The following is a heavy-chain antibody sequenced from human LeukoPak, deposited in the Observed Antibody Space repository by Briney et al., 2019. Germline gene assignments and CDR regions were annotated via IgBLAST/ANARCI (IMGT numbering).Heavy chain of an antibody. J-gene: IGHJ4*02. Sequence: SSETLSLTCTVSGGSISSYYWSWIRQPPGKGLEWIGYIYYSGSTNYNPSLKSRVTISVDRSKNQFSLKLSSVTAADTAVYYCASSGSGGTYYFDYWGQGTLVTVSS. CDR2: IYYSGST. CDR3: ASSGSGGTYYFDY. V-gene: IGHV4-59*12. CDR1: GGSISSYY. D-gene: IGHD2-15*01.